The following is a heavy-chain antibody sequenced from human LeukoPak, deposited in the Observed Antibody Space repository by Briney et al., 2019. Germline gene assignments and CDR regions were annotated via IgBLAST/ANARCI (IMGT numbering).Heavy chain of an antibody. CDR2: IKSDGSST. CDR1: GFTFSSYG. Sequence: GGSLRLSCAASGFTFSSYGMHWVRQAPGKGLVWVSRIKSDGSSTTYADSVQGRFTISRDNAKNTPFLQMNSLRAEDTAVYYCTRDYSYGSFDYWGQGTLVTVSS. V-gene: IGHV3-74*01. J-gene: IGHJ4*02. CDR3: TRDYSYGSFDY. D-gene: IGHD3-10*01.